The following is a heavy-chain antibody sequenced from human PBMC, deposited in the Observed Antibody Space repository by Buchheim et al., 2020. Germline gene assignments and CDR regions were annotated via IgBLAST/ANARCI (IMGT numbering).Heavy chain of an antibody. CDR1: GGSVSSGGYY. Sequence: HVQLQESGPGLVKPSQTLSLTCTVSGGSVSSGGYYWSWIRQHPGKGLEWIGYVTYSGSTYYNPSLMSRVSISVDTSENSFSLILSSVTAADTAVYYCARDYYGAGSAFDYWGQGT. V-gene: IGHV4-31*03. D-gene: IGHD3-10*01. CDR2: VTYSGST. J-gene: IGHJ4*02. CDR3: ARDYYGAGSAFDY.